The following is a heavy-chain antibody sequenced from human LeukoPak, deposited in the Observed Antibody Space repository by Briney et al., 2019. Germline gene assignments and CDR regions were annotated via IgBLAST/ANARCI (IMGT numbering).Heavy chain of an antibody. D-gene: IGHD3-10*01. CDR1: GFTFSSYW. CDR2: IKQDGSEK. V-gene: IGHV3-7*01. Sequence: GGSLRLSCAASGFTFSSYWMSWVRQAPGKGLEWVANIKQDGSEKYYVDSVKGRFTISRDNAKNSLYLQMNSLRAEDTAVYYCARDMVRWAPYYYMDVWGKGTTVTVSS. CDR3: ARDMVRWAPYYYMDV. J-gene: IGHJ6*03.